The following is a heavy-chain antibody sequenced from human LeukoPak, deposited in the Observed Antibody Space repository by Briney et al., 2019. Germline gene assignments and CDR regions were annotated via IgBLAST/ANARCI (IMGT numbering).Heavy chain of an antibody. Sequence: SETLSLTCTVSGGSISSSSYYWGWIRQPPGKGLEWIGSIYYSGSTYYNPSLKSRVTISVDTYKNQFSLKLSSVTAADTAVYYCARDPVAAAVWYFDLWGRGTLVTVSS. V-gene: IGHV4-39*07. CDR3: ARDPVAAAVWYFDL. CDR2: IYYSGST. J-gene: IGHJ2*01. CDR1: GGSISSSSYY. D-gene: IGHD6-13*01.